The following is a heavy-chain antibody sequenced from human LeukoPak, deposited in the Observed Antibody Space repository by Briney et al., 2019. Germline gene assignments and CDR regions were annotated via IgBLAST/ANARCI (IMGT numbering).Heavy chain of an antibody. CDR2: INHSGST. V-gene: IGHV4-34*01. Sequence: PSETLSLTCAVYGGSFSGYYWSWIRQPPGKGLEWIGEINHSGSTNYNPSLKSRVTISVDTSKNQFSLKLSSVTAADTAVYYCARGGTRGSYFDYYYYGMDVWGQGTTVTVSS. D-gene: IGHD1-26*01. CDR1: GGSFSGYY. J-gene: IGHJ6*02. CDR3: ARGGTRGSYFDYYYYGMDV.